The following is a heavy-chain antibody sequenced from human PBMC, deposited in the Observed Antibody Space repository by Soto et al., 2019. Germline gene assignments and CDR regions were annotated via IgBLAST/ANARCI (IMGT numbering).Heavy chain of an antibody. CDR1: GFSFSDYA. CDR3: AKRSPYSSGWYSPIFDY. Sequence: GGSLRLACAASGFSFSDYAMSWVRQAPGKGLEWVSVISESGGSTHYADSVRGRFTVSRDNSKNSLSLRMNSLRDEDTAVYFCAKRSPYSSGWYSPIFDYWGQGALVTVSS. J-gene: IGHJ4*02. D-gene: IGHD6-13*01. V-gene: IGHV3-23*01. CDR2: ISESGGST.